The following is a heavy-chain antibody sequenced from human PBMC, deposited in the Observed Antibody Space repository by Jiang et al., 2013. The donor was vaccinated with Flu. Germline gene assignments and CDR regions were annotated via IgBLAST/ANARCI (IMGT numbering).Heavy chain of an antibody. CDR3: AHTYYYDTSGKTFDY. V-gene: IGHV2-5*02. J-gene: IGHJ4*02. D-gene: IGHD3-22*01. Sequence: TCTFSGFSLSTSGVGVGWIRQPPGKALEWLALIYWDDDKRYSPSLKSRLTITKDPSKNQVVLTMTNMDPVDTATYYCAHTYYYDTSGKTFDYWGQGTLVTVSS. CDR2: IYWDDDK. CDR1: GFSLSTSGVG.